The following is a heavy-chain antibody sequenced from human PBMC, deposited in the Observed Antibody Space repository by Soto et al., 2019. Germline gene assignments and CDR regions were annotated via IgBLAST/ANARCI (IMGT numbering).Heavy chain of an antibody. V-gene: IGHV3-33*01. D-gene: IGHD2-21*01. CDR1: GFIFSAYG. CDR3: ARCKQKVIHCAMDV. Sequence: QVHLVESGGGAVQAGRSLRVSCATSGFIFSAYGMHWVRQAPGKGLEWVAFINYDGSSKFYGDSVKGRFTVSRDNSKNTGFLQLNSLRGEDTATYYCARCKQKVIHCAMDVWGQGATVTVTS. CDR2: INYDGSSK. J-gene: IGHJ6*02.